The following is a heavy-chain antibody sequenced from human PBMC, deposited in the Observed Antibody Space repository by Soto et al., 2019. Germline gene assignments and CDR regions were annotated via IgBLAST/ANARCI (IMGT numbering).Heavy chain of an antibody. V-gene: IGHV3-74*01. CDR2: IDSDGSRK. D-gene: IGHD1-1*01. J-gene: IGHJ6*02. CDR3: TRVQGYVGYYGMDV. CDR1: GFTFSSYC. Sequence: GSLRLSCAASGFTFSSYCMHWVRQAPGKGLVWVSRIDSDGSRKNYADSVKGRFTISRDNAKNTLYLQMHSLRADDTAVYYCTRVQGYVGYYGMDVWGQGTTVTVSS.